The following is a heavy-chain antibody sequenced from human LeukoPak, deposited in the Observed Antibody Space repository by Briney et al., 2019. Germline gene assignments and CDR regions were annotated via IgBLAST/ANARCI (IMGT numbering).Heavy chain of an antibody. CDR2: IYFSGST. Sequence: PSETLSLTCTVSGGSISNNYWSWIRQSPGKGLEWIGYIYFSGSTCYNPSLKSRVTISVDTSKNQFSLRLSSVTAADTAVYYCAREGTTWVWGQGTLVTVSS. CDR1: GGSISNNY. CDR3: AREGTTWV. V-gene: IGHV4-59*12. J-gene: IGHJ4*02. D-gene: IGHD1-1*01.